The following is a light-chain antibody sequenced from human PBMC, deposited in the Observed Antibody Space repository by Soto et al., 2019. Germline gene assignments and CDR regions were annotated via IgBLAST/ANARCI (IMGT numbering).Light chain of an antibody. V-gene: IGKV3-20*01. CDR2: GAS. CDR3: HQYDGSPLT. J-gene: IGKJ4*01. CDR1: QTVTNKY. Sequence: IVLTQSPDTLSLSPGERATLSCRASQTVTNKYVAWFQQRPGQAPRLLLYGASNRATGVPDRFSGSGSGTDFTLAISRLEPEDSAVYYCHQYDGSPLTFGGGTKVDIK.